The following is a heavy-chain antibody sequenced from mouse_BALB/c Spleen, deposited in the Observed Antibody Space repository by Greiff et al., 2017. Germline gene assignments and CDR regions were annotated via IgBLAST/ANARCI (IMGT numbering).Heavy chain of an antibody. CDR2: ITPYNDGT. CDR1: GYTFTSYV. J-gene: IGHJ2*01. CDR3: ARAYNDDDGYFDD. V-gene: IGHV1-14*01. D-gene: IGHD2-4*01. Sequence: VQLQQSGPELVKPGASVKMSCKASGYTFTSYVMHWVKQKPGQGLEWIGYITPYNDGTKYNEKFKGKATLTSDKSSSTAYMELSSLTSEDSAVYYGARAYNDDDGYFDDWGQGTTLTGAS.